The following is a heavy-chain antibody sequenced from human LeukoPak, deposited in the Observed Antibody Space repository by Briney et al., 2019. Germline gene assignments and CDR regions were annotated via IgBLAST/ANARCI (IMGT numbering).Heavy chain of an antibody. CDR1: GFTFRNYS. CDR3: ARAGGDGYNYGY. CDR2: ISSSSSYI. D-gene: IGHD5-24*01. J-gene: IGHJ4*02. Sequence: GGSLRLSCAASGFTFRNYSMNWVRQAPGKGLEWVSSISSSSSYIYYTDSVKGRFTISRDNAKNSLYLQMDSLRAEDTAVYYCARAGGDGYNYGYWGQGTLVTVSS. V-gene: IGHV3-21*01.